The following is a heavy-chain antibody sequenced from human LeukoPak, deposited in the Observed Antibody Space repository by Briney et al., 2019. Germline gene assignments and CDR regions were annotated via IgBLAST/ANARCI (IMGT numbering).Heavy chain of an antibody. J-gene: IGHJ4*02. D-gene: IGHD6-19*01. Sequence: GGSLRLSCAASGFTFSSYAMHWVRQAPGKGLEWVAVISYDGSNKYYADSVKGRFTISRDNSKNTLYLQMNSLRAEDTAVYYCARETIAVGFDYWGQGTLVTVSP. CDR3: ARETIAVGFDY. CDR1: GFTFSSYA. CDR2: ISYDGSNK. V-gene: IGHV3-30-3*01.